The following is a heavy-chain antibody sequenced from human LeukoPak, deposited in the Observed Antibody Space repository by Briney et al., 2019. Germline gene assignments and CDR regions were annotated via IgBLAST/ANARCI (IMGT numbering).Heavy chain of an antibody. CDR1: GGSISSSSFY. J-gene: IGHJ4*02. CDR2: AYYTGST. Sequence: SETLSLTCTVSGGSISSSSFYGGWIRQPPGKGLEWIGSAYYTGSTYYNPSLKSRVAISVDTSKNQLSLKLSSVTTAGTAVYYCAGSKYGSNGYYYFDYWGQGTLVTVSS. D-gene: IGHD3-22*01. CDR3: AGSKYGSNGYYYFDY. V-gene: IGHV4-39*01.